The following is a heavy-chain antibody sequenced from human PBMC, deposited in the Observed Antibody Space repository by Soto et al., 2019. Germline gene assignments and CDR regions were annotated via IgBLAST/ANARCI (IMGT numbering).Heavy chain of an antibody. CDR2: IYHSGTT. V-gene: IGHV4-4*02. CDR1: GGSIRSNNW. D-gene: IGHD3-10*01. CDR3: ARVRFGAN. J-gene: IGHJ4*02. Sequence: QVQLQESGPGLVKPSGTRSLTCAVSGGSIRSNNWWSWVRQPPGKGLAWIGEIYHSGTTNYSPSLKSRGIISVDKSKNQFSLKLSSVTAADTAVYYCARVRFGANWGQGTLVTVSS.